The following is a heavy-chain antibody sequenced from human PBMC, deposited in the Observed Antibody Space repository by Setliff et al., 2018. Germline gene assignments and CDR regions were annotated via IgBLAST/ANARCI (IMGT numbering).Heavy chain of an antibody. J-gene: IGHJ6*03. CDR3: AREGRSSISGWYMDV. CDR1: GFSITSGYF. D-gene: IGHD3-3*02. Sequence: SETLSLTCAVSGFSITSGYFWGWIRQPPGKGLEWIGSLYHSGTTYYNPSLKSRVTISVDTSKNQFSLNPTSVTAADTAVYFCAREGRSSISGWYMDVWGRGTTVTVSS. CDR2: LYHSGTT. V-gene: IGHV4-38-2*02.